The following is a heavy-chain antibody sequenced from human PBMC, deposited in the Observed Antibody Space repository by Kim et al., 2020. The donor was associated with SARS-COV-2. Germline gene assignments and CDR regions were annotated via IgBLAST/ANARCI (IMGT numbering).Heavy chain of an antibody. Sequence: SETLSLTCTVSGGSISSYYWSWIRQPPGKGLEWIGYIYYSGSTNYNPSLKSRVTISVDTSKNQFSLKLSSVTAADTAVYYCASGEDGYYFDYWGQGTLVTVSS. CDR2: IYYSGST. CDR1: GGSISSYY. CDR3: ASGEDGYYFDY. V-gene: IGHV4-59*13. D-gene: IGHD3-10*01. J-gene: IGHJ4*02.